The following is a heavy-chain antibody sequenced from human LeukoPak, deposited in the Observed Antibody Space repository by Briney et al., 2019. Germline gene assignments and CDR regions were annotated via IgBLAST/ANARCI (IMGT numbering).Heavy chain of an antibody. V-gene: IGHV1-69*06. CDR2: VIPIFGTA. J-gene: IGHJ5*02. D-gene: IGHD2-8*01. CDR3: AMRRIVLMVYAPEGWFDP. CDR1: GGTFSSYA. Sequence: GASVKVSCKASGGTFSSYAISWVRQAPGQGLEWMGGVIPIFGTANYAQRFQGRVTITADKSTSTAYMELSSLRPQDTAVYYCAMRRIVLMVYAPEGWFDPWGQGTLVTVSS.